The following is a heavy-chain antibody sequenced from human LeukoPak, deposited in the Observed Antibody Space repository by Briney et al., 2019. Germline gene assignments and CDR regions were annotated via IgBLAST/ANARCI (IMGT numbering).Heavy chain of an antibody. Sequence: GSLRLSCAASGFTFSNAWMSWVRQAPGKGLEWVGRIKSKTDGGTTDYAAPVKGRFTISRDDSKNTLYLQMNSLKTEDTAVYYCTTVTLYDSSGYYYVDYFDYWGQGTLVTVSS. D-gene: IGHD3-22*01. CDR3: TTVTLYDSSGYYYVDYFDY. CDR2: IKSKTDGGTT. CDR1: GFTFSNAW. V-gene: IGHV3-15*01. J-gene: IGHJ4*02.